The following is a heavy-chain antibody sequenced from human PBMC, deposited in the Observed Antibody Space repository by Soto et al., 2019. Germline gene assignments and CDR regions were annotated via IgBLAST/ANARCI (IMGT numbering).Heavy chain of an antibody. J-gene: IGHJ5*02. CDR3: ARGVGSGSYYNQYNWFDP. CDR1: AYTFTNDG. Sequence: QVQLVQSGAEVKKPGASVKVSCKASAYTFTNDGISWVRQAPGQGLEWMGWINTYNGNTNYAQKLQGRVTMTTDTSTNTAYMELRSLRSDDTAVYYCARGVGSGSYYNQYNWFDPWGQVTLVTVSS. D-gene: IGHD3-10*01. CDR2: INTYNGNT. V-gene: IGHV1-18*01.